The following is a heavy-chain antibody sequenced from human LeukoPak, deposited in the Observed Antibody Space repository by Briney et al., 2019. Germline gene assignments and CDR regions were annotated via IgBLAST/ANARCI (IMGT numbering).Heavy chain of an antibody. CDR3: AKDLNDWNYFYYDYLDV. V-gene: IGHV1-46*01. D-gene: IGHD3-9*01. J-gene: IGHJ6*03. CDR1: GYSFANYY. Sequence: ASVKVSCKASGYSFANYYIHWVRRAPGQGLEWMGVINPTGGVATYAQRFQGRLTMSRDTSTTTVYMELSSLKSKDTAVYYCAKDLNDWNYFYYDYLDVWGIGTKVTVSS. CDR2: INPTGGVA.